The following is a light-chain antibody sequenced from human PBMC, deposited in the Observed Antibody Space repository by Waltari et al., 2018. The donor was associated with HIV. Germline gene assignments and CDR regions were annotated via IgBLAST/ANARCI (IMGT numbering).Light chain of an antibody. J-gene: IGLJ3*02. CDR3: AAWDDSLHSWV. CDR1: SSNIGSNT. Sequence: QSVLTQPPSTSGTPGQRVTISCSGSSSNIGSNTVNWYQQLPGTAPKLLIHSNDQRPSGGPDRFSGSKSGTSASLAISGLQAEDEADYYCAAWDDSLHSWVFGGGTKLTVL. V-gene: IGLV1-44*01. CDR2: SND.